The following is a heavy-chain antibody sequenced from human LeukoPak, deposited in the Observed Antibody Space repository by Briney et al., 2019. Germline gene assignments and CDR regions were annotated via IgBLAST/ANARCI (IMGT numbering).Heavy chain of an antibody. J-gene: IGHJ6*03. D-gene: IGHD4-11*01. CDR1: GFTFDDYG. V-gene: IGHV3-20*04. Sequence: PGGSLRLSCAASGFTFDDYGMSWVRQAPGKGLEWVSGINWNGGSTGYADSVKGRFTISRDNAKNPLYLQMNSLRAEDTALYYCARGYSNYYYYYTDVWGKGTTVTVSS. CDR2: INWNGGST. CDR3: ARGYSNYYYYYTDV.